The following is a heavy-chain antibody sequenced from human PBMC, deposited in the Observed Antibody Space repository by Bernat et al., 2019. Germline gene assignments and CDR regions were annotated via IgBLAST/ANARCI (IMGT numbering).Heavy chain of an antibody. CDR1: GSLSGCY. V-gene: IGHV4-59*01. CDR3: ARDGVVTRVLDH. J-gene: IGHJ4*02. D-gene: IGHD3-3*01. CDR2: IHYSGTT. Sequence: GSLSGCYWSWIRQSPGKGLEWIGYIHYSGTTAYNPSLMSRLTISVDTSKNQFSLNLNSVTAADTAVYYCARDGVVTRVLDHWGQG.